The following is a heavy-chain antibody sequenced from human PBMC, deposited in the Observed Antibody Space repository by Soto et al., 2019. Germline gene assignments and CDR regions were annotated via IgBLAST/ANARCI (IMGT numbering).Heavy chain of an antibody. CDR1: GYIFTKYG. CDR2: INVYNGDR. Sequence: QVQVVQSGPELKKPGASVKVSCKAQGYIFTKYGIGWVRQAPGHGLEWMGLINVYNGDRKVAQKFQGRVSMTTDTATDTAYMELKSLRSGDTAVYYCARGTVTSGRWFGPWGQGTLVSVSS. V-gene: IGHV1-18*01. J-gene: IGHJ5*02. CDR3: ARGTVTSGRWFGP. D-gene: IGHD4-17*01.